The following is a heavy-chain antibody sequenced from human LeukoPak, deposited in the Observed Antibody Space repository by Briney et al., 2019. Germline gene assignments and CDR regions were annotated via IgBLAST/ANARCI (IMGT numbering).Heavy chain of an antibody. D-gene: IGHD1-26*01. CDR2: ISGSAYNT. CDR1: GFTFSSYG. J-gene: IGHJ4*02. Sequence: GGSLRLSCAASGFTFSSYGMSWVRQAPGKGLEWVSTISGSAYNTYYADSVKGRFTISRDNSANTLYLQMNSLRAEDTALYYCAKHSGSYFIYYVDSWGPGTLVTVSS. CDR3: AKHSGSYFIYYVDS. V-gene: IGHV3-23*01.